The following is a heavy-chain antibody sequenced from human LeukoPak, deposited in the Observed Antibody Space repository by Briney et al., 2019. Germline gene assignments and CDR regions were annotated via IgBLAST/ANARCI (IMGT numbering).Heavy chain of an antibody. J-gene: IGHJ6*03. CDR3: ARVGYCSSTSCYTGRYMDV. D-gene: IGHD2-2*02. V-gene: IGHV3-74*01. CDR2: MNSGGSST. CDR1: GFTFSSYW. Sequence: GGSLRLSCAASGFTFSSYWMHWVRHAPGKGLVWVSRMNSGGSSTSYADSVKGRFTISRDNAKNTLYLQMNSLRAEDTAVYYCARVGYCSSTSCYTGRYMDVWGKGTTVTVSS.